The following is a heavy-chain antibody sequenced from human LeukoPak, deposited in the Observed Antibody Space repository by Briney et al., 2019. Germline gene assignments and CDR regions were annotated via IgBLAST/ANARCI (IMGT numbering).Heavy chain of an antibody. J-gene: IGHJ4*02. D-gene: IGHD3-3*01. CDR2: IYSGGST. CDR3: AKVHEDFWSGYYNFDY. CDR1: GFTVSSNY. Sequence: GGSLRLSCAASGFTVSSNYMSWVRQAPGKGLEWVSVIYSGGSTYYADSVKGRFTISRDNSKNTLYLQMNSLRAEDTAVYYCAKVHEDFWSGYYNFDYWGQGTLVTVSS. V-gene: IGHV3-53*01.